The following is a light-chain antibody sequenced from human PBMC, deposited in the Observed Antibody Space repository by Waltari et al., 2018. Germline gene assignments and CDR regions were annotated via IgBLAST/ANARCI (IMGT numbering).Light chain of an antibody. CDR2: SAS. Sequence: EIVLTQSPATLSLSPGERATPSCRASQGVSSYLAWYQQQPGQAPRLLIYSASNRATGIPARFSGSGSGTDFTLTISSLEPEDFAVYYCQQRSNWPRT. V-gene: IGKV3-11*01. J-gene: IGKJ1*01. CDR1: QGVSSY. CDR3: QQRSNWPRT.